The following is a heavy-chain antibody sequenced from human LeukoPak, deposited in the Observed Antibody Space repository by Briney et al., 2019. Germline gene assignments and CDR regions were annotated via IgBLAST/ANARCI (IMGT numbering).Heavy chain of an antibody. CDR3: ARGSVVPTVYYFDY. CDR1: GGSISSSNW. J-gene: IGHJ4*02. V-gene: IGHV4-4*02. D-gene: IGHD3-22*01. CDR2: IYHSGST. Sequence: SETLSLTCAVSGGSISSSNWWSWVRQPPGKGMEWIGEIYHSGSTNYNPSLKSRVTISVDKSKNQFSLKLSSVTAADTAVYYCARGSVVPTVYYFDYWGQGTLVTVSS.